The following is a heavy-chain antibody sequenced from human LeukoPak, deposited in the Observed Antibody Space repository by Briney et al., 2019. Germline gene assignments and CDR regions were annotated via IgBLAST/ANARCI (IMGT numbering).Heavy chain of an antibody. CDR3: AKGRNSGSYHFDY. D-gene: IGHD1-26*01. V-gene: IGHV3-23*01. Sequence: GGSLRLSCAASGFTFSTYAMSWVRQAPGKGLEWVSVISGTGGRTYYADSVKGRFTISRDNSRNTLYVQMNSLRAEDTAVYYCAKGRNSGSYHFDYWGQGTLVTVSS. CDR1: GFTFSTYA. J-gene: IGHJ4*02. CDR2: ISGTGGRT.